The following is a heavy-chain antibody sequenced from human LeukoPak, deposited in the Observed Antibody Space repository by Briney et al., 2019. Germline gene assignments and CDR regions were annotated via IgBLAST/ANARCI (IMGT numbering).Heavy chain of an antibody. CDR1: GFTFSSYW. CDR3: ARDQVVRGVIIDY. J-gene: IGHJ4*02. Sequence: PGGSLGLSCAASGFTFSSYWMHWVRQAPGKGLVWVSRINSDGSSTSYADSVKGRFTISRDNAKNTLYLQMNSLRAEDTAVYYCARDQVVRGVIIDYWGQGTLVTVSS. D-gene: IGHD3-10*01. CDR2: INSDGSST. V-gene: IGHV3-74*01.